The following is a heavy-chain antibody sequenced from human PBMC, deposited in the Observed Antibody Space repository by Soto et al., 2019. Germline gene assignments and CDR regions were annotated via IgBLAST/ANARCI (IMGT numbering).Heavy chain of an antibody. CDR3: ARRYGGNLDY. D-gene: IGHD1-26*01. V-gene: IGHV4-59*08. CDR1: GGSISSYY. Sequence: QVQLQESSTGLVKPSETLSLTCTVSGGSISSYYWSWIRQPPGKGLEWIGYIYYSGSTNYNPSLKSRVTISVDTSKNQFSLKLRSVTAADTAVYYCARRYGGNLDYWGQGTLVTVSS. J-gene: IGHJ4*02. CDR2: IYYSGST.